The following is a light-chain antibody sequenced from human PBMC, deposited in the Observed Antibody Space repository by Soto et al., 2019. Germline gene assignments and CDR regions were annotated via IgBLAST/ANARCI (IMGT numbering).Light chain of an antibody. CDR1: QSIIVD. V-gene: IGKV1-39*01. CDR3: QQNYITPYT. Sequence: DIQMTQSPSSLSASVGDTVTITCRASQSIIVDLNWYQQKPGKVPRLLIYAASNWHSGVPSRFSGSGSETDFALTISSLQSEDFAPYYCQQNYITPYTFGQGTMLEIK. J-gene: IGKJ2*01. CDR2: AAS.